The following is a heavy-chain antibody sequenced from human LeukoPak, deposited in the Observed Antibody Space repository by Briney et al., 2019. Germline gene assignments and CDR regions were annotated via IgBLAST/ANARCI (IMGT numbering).Heavy chain of an antibody. D-gene: IGHD5-18*01. J-gene: IGHJ4*02. CDR1: GFTFSSYW. V-gene: IGHV3-33*06. CDR2: IWYDGSNK. CDR3: AKDRDTAMEIDY. Sequence: PGGSPRLSCAASGFTFSSYWMSWVRQAPGKGLEWVAVIWYDGSNKYYVDSVKGRFTISRDNSKNTLYLQMNSLRAEDTALYYCAKDRDTAMEIDYWGQGTLVTVSS.